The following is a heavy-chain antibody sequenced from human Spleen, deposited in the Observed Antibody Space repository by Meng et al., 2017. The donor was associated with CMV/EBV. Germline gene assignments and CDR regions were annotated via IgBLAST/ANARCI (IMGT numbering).Heavy chain of an antibody. CDR1: GYTFTTYG. CDR2: IIPILGIA. CDR3: ARDLVAAAGTYDY. Sequence: SVKVSCKASGYTFTTYGISWVRQAPGQGLEWMGGIIPILGIANYAQKFQGRVTITADKSTSTAYMELSSLRSEDTAVYYCARDLVAAAGTYDYWGQGTLVTVSS. V-gene: IGHV1-69*10. J-gene: IGHJ4*02. D-gene: IGHD6-13*01.